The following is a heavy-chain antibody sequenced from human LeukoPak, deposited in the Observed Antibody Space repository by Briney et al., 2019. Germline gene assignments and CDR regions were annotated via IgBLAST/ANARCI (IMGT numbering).Heavy chain of an antibody. V-gene: IGHV3-23*01. CDR1: GFTFSSYA. CDR3: AKGRPLADIVVVPAAIYSYYYGMDV. CDR2: ISGSGGST. D-gene: IGHD2-2*02. J-gene: IGHJ6*02. Sequence: GGSLGLSCAASGFTFSSYAMSWVRQAPGKGLEWVSAISGSGGSTYYADSVKGRFTISRDNSKNTLYLQMNSLRVEDTAVYYCAKGRPLADIVVVPAAIYSYYYGMDVWGQGTTVTVSS.